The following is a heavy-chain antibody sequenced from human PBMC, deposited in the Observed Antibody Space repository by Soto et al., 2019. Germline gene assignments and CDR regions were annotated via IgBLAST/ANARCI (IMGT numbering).Heavy chain of an antibody. Sequence: EVQLLESGGGLVQPGGSLRLSCAASGFTFSHYAMIWVGQAPGNGVEWASTISGSGGNTYCPDSVKGRFTISSDNSKTTVYLQINSLRAEDTAVYYGAKERLGRGADYWGQGALVTVTS. J-gene: IGHJ4*02. CDR1: GFTFSHYA. CDR3: AKERLGRGADY. V-gene: IGHV3-23*01. CDR2: ISGSGGNT.